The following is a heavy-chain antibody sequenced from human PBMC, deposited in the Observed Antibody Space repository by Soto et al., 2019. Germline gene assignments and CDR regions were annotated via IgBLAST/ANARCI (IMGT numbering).Heavy chain of an antibody. CDR1: GGSFSGYY. Sequence: PSETLSLTCAVYGGSFSGYYWSWIRQPPGKGLEWIGEINHSGSTNYNPSLKSRVTISVDTSKNQFSLKLSSVTAADTAVYYCASGYYEGYYYYMDVWGKGTTVTVSS. D-gene: IGHD3-3*01. J-gene: IGHJ6*03. V-gene: IGHV4-34*01. CDR2: INHSGST. CDR3: ASGYYEGYYYYMDV.